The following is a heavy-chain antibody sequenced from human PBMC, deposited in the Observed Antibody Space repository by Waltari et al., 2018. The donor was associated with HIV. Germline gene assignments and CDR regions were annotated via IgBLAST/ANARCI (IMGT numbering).Heavy chain of an antibody. Sequence: QVQLVQSGDEVKKPGASVKVSCKTSGYTFTNYGITWLRQAPGQGLEWMGWITAYNGNTNFAQRVQGRVTMTTDTSTSTAYMELRILRSDDTAVFDCARVQLIMVTFGGDFAPQFFEYWGQGTLVTVSS. CDR2: ITAYNGNT. V-gene: IGHV1-18*01. CDR3: ARVQLIMVTFGGDFAPQFFEY. CDR1: GYTFTNYG. J-gene: IGHJ4*02. D-gene: IGHD3-16*01.